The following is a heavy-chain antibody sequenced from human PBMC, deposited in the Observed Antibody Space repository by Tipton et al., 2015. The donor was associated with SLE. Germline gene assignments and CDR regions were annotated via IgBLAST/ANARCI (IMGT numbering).Heavy chain of an antibody. Sequence: TLSLTCTVSGGSLSRHSWSWIRQPPGKGLEWIGYISYSETTNYNPSLKSRVTISVDTSKNQFSLKLRSVTAADTAVYYCAGAWQGYCSGGTCYVLDYWGQGTLVTVSS. CDR2: ISYSETT. D-gene: IGHD2-15*01. CDR3: AGAWQGYCSGGTCYVLDY. V-gene: IGHV4-59*11. CDR1: GGSLSRHS. J-gene: IGHJ4*02.